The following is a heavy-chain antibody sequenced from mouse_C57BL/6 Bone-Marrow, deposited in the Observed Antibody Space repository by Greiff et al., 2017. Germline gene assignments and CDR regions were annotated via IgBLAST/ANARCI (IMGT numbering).Heavy chain of an antibody. J-gene: IGHJ2*01. CDR3: ARFYYGSPYYFDY. CDR2: ISDGGSYT. CDR1: GFTFSSYA. V-gene: IGHV5-4*01. D-gene: IGHD1-1*01. Sequence: EVQLVESGGGLVKPGGSLKLSCAASGFTFSSYAMSWVRQTPEQRLEWVATISDGGSYTYYPDNVKGRFTISRDNAKNNLYLQMSHLKSEDTAIYYCARFYYGSPYYFDYWGQGTTLTVSS.